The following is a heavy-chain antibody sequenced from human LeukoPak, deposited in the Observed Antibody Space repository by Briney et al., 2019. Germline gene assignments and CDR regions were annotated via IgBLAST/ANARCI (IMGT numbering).Heavy chain of an antibody. Sequence: ASVKVSFKASGYTFTDYYMHWVRQAPGQGLEWMGWINPNSGGTNYAQKFQDRVTMTMDTSISTVYMELSRLRSDDTAVYYCARDEAAPKTNALDIWGQGTKVTVSS. D-gene: IGHD2-15*01. CDR1: GYTFTDYY. CDR2: INPNSGGT. J-gene: IGHJ3*02. V-gene: IGHV1-2*02. CDR3: ARDEAAPKTNALDI.